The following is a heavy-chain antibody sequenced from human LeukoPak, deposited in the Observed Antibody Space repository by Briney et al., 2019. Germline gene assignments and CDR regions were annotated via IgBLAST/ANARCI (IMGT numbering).Heavy chain of an antibody. V-gene: IGHV3-7*01. CDR2: IKQDGSEK. J-gene: IGHJ4*02. D-gene: IGHD6-13*01. CDR3: AREGVSSSWYVRY. Sequence: GGSQRLSCAASGFTFSSYWMSWVRQAPGKGLEWVANIKQDGSEKYYVDSVKGRFTISRDNAKNSLYLQMNSLRAEDTAVYYCAREGVSSSWYVRYWGQGTLVTVSS. CDR1: GFTFSSYW.